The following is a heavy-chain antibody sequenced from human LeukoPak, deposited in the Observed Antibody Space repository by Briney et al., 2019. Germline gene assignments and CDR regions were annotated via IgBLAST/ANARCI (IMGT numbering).Heavy chain of an antibody. D-gene: IGHD1-26*01. Sequence: ASVKVSCKASGYTFTSYYMHWVRQAPGQGREWMGWINPNSGGTNYAQKFQGRVSMTRDTAISTGYMELRRLRSDDTAVYYCARWVSGSYHRAYYFDYWGQGTLVTVSS. CDR2: INPNSGGT. CDR1: GYTFTSYY. CDR3: ARWVSGSYHRAYYFDY. V-gene: IGHV1-2*02. J-gene: IGHJ4*02.